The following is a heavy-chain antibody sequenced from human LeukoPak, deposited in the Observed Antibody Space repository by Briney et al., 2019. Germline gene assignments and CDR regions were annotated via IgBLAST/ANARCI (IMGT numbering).Heavy chain of an antibody. CDR3: ARAGVAAKYNWFDP. D-gene: IGHD6-25*01. J-gene: IGHJ5*02. CDR2: IKQDGSEK. CDR1: GFTFSSYW. V-gene: IGHV3-7*01. Sequence: GGSLRLSCAASGFTFSSYWMSWVRQAPGKGLEWVANIKQDGSEKYYVDSVKGRFTISRDSAKNSLYLQMNSLRAEDTAVYYCARAGVAAKYNWFDPWGQGTLVTVSS.